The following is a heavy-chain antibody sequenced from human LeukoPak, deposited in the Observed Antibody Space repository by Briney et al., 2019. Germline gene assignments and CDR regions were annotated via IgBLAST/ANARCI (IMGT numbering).Heavy chain of an antibody. CDR1: GGSFSGYY. CDR2: INHSGST. CDR3: ARGHAVTITRRSIYYYYGMDV. Sequence: PSETLSLTCAVYGGSFSGYYWSWIRQPPGKGLEWIGEINHSGSTNYNPSLKSRVTISVDTSKNQFSLKLSSVTAADTAVYYCARGHAVTITRRSIYYYYGMDVWGQGTTVTVSS. J-gene: IGHJ6*02. V-gene: IGHV4-34*01. D-gene: IGHD4-17*01.